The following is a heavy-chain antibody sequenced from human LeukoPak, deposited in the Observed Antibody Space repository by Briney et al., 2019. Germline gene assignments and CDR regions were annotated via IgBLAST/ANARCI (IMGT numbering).Heavy chain of an antibody. Sequence: GSSVKVSCKPSVGTFSSYAISWVRQAPGQGLEWMGRIIPILGIANYAQKFQGRVTITADKSTSTAYMELSSLRSEDTAVYYCARDPCSGGSCHKTYYYYYYGMDVWGQGTTVTVSS. D-gene: IGHD2-15*01. CDR2: IIPILGIA. J-gene: IGHJ6*02. V-gene: IGHV1-69*04. CDR3: ARDPCSGGSCHKTYYYYYYGMDV. CDR1: VGTFSSYA.